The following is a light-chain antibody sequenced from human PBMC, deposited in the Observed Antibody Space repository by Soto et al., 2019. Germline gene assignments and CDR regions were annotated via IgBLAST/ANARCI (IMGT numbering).Light chain of an antibody. J-gene: IGLJ1*01. CDR1: SSDVGGYNY. Sequence: QSVLTQPRSVSGSPGQSVTISCTGTSSDVGGYNYVSWYQQHPGKAPKLMIYDVTTRPSGVPDRFSGYKSGNTASLTISGLQAEDEADYYCSSHAGSSVVFGNGTKVT. CDR3: SSHAGSSVV. CDR2: DVT. V-gene: IGLV2-11*01.